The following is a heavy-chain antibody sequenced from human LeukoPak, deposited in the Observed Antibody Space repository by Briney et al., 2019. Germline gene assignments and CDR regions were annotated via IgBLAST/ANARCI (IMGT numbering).Heavy chain of an antibody. Sequence: PSETLSLTCTVSGGSISSYYWSWIRQPPGKGLEWIGYIYYTGSTNYNPSLKSRVTISVDTSKNQFSLKLSSVTAADTAIYYCARGGYYGSGNDFRFDPWGQGTLVTVSS. J-gene: IGHJ5*02. V-gene: IGHV4-59*01. CDR1: GGSISSYY. D-gene: IGHD3-10*01. CDR3: ARGGYYGSGNDFRFDP. CDR2: IYYTGST.